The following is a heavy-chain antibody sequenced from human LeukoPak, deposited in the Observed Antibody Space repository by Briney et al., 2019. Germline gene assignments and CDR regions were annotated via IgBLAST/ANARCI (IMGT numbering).Heavy chain of an antibody. CDR1: GFTVSSNY. CDR3: AKDRYSGSYNYYYYGMDV. Sequence: PGGSLRLSCAASGFTVSSNYMSWVRQAPGKGLEWVSAISGSGGSTYYADSVKGRFTISRDNSKNTLYLQMNSLRAEDTAVYYCAKDRYSGSYNYYYYGMDVWGQGTTVTVSS. CDR2: ISGSGGST. D-gene: IGHD1-26*01. V-gene: IGHV3-23*01. J-gene: IGHJ6*02.